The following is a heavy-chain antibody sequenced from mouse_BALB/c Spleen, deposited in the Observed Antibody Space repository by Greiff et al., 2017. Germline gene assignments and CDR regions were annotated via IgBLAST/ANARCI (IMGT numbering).Heavy chain of an antibody. CDR1: GFSLTGYG. Sequence: QVQLQQSGPGLVAPSQSLSITCTVSGFSLTGYGVNWVRQPPGKGLEWLGMIWGDGSTDYNSALKSRLSISKDNSKSQVFLKMNSLQTDDTARYYCARDRDYYYGSSYNWYFDVWGAGTTVTGSS. V-gene: IGHV2-6-7*01. D-gene: IGHD1-1*01. J-gene: IGHJ1*01. CDR2: IWGDGST. CDR3: ARDRDYYYGSSYNWYFDV.